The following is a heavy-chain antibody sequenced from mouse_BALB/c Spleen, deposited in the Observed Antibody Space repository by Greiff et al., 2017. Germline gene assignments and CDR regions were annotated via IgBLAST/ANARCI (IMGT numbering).Heavy chain of an antibody. Sequence: QVQLKQSGPGLVAPSQSLSITCTVSGFSLTSYGVHWVRQPPGKGLEWLGVIWAGGSTNYNSALMSRLSISKDNSKSQVFLKMNSLQTDDTAMYYCARDPPFTTATAMDYWGQGTSVTVSS. V-gene: IGHV2-9*02. CDR1: GFSLTSYG. CDR3: ARDPPFTTATAMDY. CDR2: IWAGGST. D-gene: IGHD1-2*01. J-gene: IGHJ4*01.